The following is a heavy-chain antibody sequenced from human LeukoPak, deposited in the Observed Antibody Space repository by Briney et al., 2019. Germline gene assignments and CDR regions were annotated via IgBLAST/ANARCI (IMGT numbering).Heavy chain of an antibody. J-gene: IGHJ4*02. D-gene: IGHD1-26*01. CDR3: VRDLGGRSGH. V-gene: IGHV3-74*01. CDR2: INEDGSTT. CDR1: GFTFSSNW. Sequence: GGSLGLSCAASGFTFSSNWMHWVRQAPGKGLVWVSRINEDGSTTNYADSVKGRSTIFRDNAKNTLYLQMNSLRAEDTAVYYCVRDLGGRSGHWGQGTLVTVSS.